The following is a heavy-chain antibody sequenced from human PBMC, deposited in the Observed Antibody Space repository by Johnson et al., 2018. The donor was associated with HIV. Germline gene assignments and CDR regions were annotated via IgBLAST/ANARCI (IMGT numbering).Heavy chain of an antibody. CDR1: GFTFSSYG. V-gene: IGHV3-30*02. CDR3: AREVRAYSSGPDACDL. CDR2: IRYDGNNK. D-gene: IGHD6-25*01. Sequence: VQLVESGGGVVQPGGSLRLSCAASGFTFSSYGMHWVRQAPGQGLEWVAFIRYDGNNKYYTDSMKGRFTISSDNSKNTLYLQMNSLRPEDTAVYYCAREVRAYSSGPDACDLWGQGTMVSVS. J-gene: IGHJ3*01.